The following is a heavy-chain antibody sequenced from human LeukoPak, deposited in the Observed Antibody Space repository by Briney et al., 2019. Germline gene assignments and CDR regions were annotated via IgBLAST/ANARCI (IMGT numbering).Heavy chain of an antibody. Sequence: ASVKVSCKASGYTFTSYYMHWVRQAPGQGLEWMGIINPSGGSASYAQKFQGRVTMTRDTFTSTVYMELSSLRSEDTAVYYCARGERGDSRLNWFDPWGQGTLVTVSS. D-gene: IGHD3-10*01. J-gene: IGHJ5*02. CDR1: GYTFTSYY. CDR3: ARGERGDSRLNWFDP. CDR2: INPSGGSA. V-gene: IGHV1-46*01.